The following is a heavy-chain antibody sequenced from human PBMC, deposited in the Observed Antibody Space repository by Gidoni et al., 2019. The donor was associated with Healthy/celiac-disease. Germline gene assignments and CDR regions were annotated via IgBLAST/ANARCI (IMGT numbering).Heavy chain of an antibody. CDR3: VKPHSGYDGGIAVAGPPVGFDY. D-gene: IGHD6-19*01. J-gene: IGHJ4*02. Sequence: EVQLVESGGGLVQPGGSLRLSCSASGFTFSSYAMHWVRQAPGKGLEYFSAISSNGGSTDYAYSVKGRFTISRDNSKNTLYLQMSSLRAEDTAVYYCVKPHSGYDGGIAVAGPPVGFDYWGQGTLVTVSS. CDR1: GFTFSSYA. CDR2: ISSNGGST. V-gene: IGHV3-64D*06.